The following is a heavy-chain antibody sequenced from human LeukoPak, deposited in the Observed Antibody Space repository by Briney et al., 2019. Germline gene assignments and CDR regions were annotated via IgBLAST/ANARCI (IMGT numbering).Heavy chain of an antibody. CDR2: INWNGAST. CDR1: GFSFGTYG. V-gene: IGHV3-20*04. Sequence: RPGGSLRLSCAASGFSFGTYGMSWVRQVPGKGLEWVSGINWNGASTVYADSVKGRFTISRDNAKNSLYLQMNSLRAEDTALYYCARGPSVWYYFEDWGQGTLVTVSS. D-gene: IGHD6-19*01. J-gene: IGHJ4*02. CDR3: ARGPSVWYYFED.